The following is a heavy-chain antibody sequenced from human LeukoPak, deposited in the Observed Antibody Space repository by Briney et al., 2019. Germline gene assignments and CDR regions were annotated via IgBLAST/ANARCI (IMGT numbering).Heavy chain of an antibody. CDR1: GFTFSRYA. D-gene: IGHD2-2*01. V-gene: IGHV3-23*01. Sequence: GGSLRLSCVASGFTFSRYAMTWVRQAPGKGLEWVSTFGGSGDKTLYAASVKGRFSVSRDNSRNTLYLQMNSLRAEDTAIYYCAKDQLIPAALFDSWGQGTLVTVSS. CDR3: AKDQLIPAALFDS. CDR2: FGGSGDKT. J-gene: IGHJ4*02.